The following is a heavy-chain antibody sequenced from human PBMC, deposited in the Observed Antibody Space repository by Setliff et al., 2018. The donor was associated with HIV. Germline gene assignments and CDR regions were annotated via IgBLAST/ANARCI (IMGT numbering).Heavy chain of an antibody. CDR2: ISSTGGTT. J-gene: IGHJ4*02. CDR3: AKTSNTGYLFCSDY. Sequence: GGSLRLSCAVSGFTFSRYAMSWVRQAPGKGLEWVSGISSTGGTTYYADSVKGRFTISRDNSKNTLFLQVKSLTAEDTAVYYCAKTSNTGYLFCSDYWGQGTLVTVSS. D-gene: IGHD3-9*01. CDR1: GFTFSRYA. V-gene: IGHV3-23*01.